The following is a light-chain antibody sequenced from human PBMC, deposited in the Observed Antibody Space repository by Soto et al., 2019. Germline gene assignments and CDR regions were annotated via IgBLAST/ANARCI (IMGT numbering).Light chain of an antibody. CDR1: QSLLHSNGYNY. CDR2: LGS. CDR3: MQALQAPYT. J-gene: IGKJ2*01. Sequence: DIVMTQSPLSQPVSPGEPASFSCRSSQSLLHSNGYNYLDWYLQKPGQSPQLLIYLGSNRASGVPDRFSGSGSGTDFTLKISRLEAEDVGIYYCMQALQAPYTFGQGTRLEIK. V-gene: IGKV2-28*01.